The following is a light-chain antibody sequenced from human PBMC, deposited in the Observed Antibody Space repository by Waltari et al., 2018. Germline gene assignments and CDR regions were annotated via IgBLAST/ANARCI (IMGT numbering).Light chain of an antibody. V-gene: IGKV3-11*01. CDR2: DAS. Sequence: EVVLTQSPATLSLSPGERATLSCRASQSVSNSLAWYRQKPGQAPSLLIYDASTRAAGIPDRFSGSGSGTDFTLTIISLEPKDFAVYYCQLRTGWPMTFGQGTRLEIK. CDR1: QSVSNS. J-gene: IGKJ5*01. CDR3: QLRTGWPMT.